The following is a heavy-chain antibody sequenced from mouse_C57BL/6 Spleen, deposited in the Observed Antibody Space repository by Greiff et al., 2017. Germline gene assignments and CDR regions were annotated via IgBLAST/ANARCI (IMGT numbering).Heavy chain of an antibody. J-gene: IGHJ4*01. D-gene: IGHD2-5*01. V-gene: IGHV1-72*01. Sequence: QVQLQQPGAELVKPGASVKLSCKASGYTFTSYWMHWVKQRPGRGLEWIGRIDPNSGGTKYNEKFKSKATLTVDKPSSPAYMQLSSLTSEDSAVFYVARGLYSNYDYYAMDYWGQGTSVTVSS. CDR1: GYTFTSYW. CDR2: IDPNSGGT. CDR3: ARGLYSNYDYYAMDY.